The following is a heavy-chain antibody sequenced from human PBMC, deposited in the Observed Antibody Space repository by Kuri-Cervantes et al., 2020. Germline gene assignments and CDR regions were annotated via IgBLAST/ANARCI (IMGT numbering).Heavy chain of an antibody. CDR3: ARGPTGGVGGVYSYGMDV. CDR1: GFTFSSYA. J-gene: IGHJ6*02. V-gene: IGHV3-30*07. D-gene: IGHD7-27*01. CDR2: ISYDGSNK. Sequence: GGSLRLSCAASGFTFSSYAMHWVRQAPGKGLEWVAVISYDGSNKYYADSVKGRFTISRDNSKNTLYLQMNSLRAEDTAVYYCARGPTGGVGGVYSYGMDVWGQGTTVTVSS.